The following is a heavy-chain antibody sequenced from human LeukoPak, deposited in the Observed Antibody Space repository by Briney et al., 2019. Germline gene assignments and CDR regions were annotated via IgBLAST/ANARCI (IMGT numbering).Heavy chain of an antibody. D-gene: IGHD3-10*01. Sequence: GGSLRLSCAASGFTFSDYYMSWIRRAPGKGLEWVSFISGSGTTISYADSVKGRFTISRDNVKNSLYLQMNSLRVEDAALYYCARERPYGSGSLDYWGQGILVTVSS. CDR3: ARERPYGSGSLDY. CDR2: ISGSGTTI. J-gene: IGHJ4*02. CDR1: GFTFSDYY. V-gene: IGHV3-11*01.